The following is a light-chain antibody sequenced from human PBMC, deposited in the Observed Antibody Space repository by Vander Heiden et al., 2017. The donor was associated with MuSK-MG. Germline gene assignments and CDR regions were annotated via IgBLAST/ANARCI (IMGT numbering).Light chain of an antibody. CDR2: VVN. V-gene: IGLV6-57*01. CDR1: SGSMASNY. J-gene: IGLJ3*02. CDR3: YYSANSNSPHEV. Sequence: NFMLTQPHSVSESPGKTVTISCTRSSGSMASNYVPWYQQRPGSSHNTVIEVVNHRPSGVHDRFSGSCDSASNYASPITYGRKTEDEADDYWYYSANSNSPHEVFGGGTKLTVL.